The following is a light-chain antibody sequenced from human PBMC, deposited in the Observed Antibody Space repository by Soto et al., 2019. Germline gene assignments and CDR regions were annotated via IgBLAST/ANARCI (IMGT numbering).Light chain of an antibody. J-gene: IGKJ5*01. Sequence: EIVMTQSPATLSVSPGERATLSCRASQSVSSNLAWYQQKPGQAPRLLIYGASTRATGIPARFSGSGSGKEFTLTISSLQSEDFAVYYCQQLNYWPRITFGQGTRLEIK. CDR1: QSVSSN. V-gene: IGKV3-15*01. CDR3: QQLNYWPRIT. CDR2: GAS.